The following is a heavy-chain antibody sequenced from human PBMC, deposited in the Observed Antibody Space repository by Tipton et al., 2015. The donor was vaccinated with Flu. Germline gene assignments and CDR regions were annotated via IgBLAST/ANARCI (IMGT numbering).Heavy chain of an antibody. D-gene: IGHD2-21*01. CDR1: GYTFTGYY. CDR2: INPNSGGT. CDR3: SREDSDGDSLYYYYYHGMDV. V-gene: IGHV1-2*06. J-gene: IGHJ6*02. Sequence: QSGAEVKKPGASVKVSCKASGYTFTGYYMHWVRQAPGQGLEWMGRINPNSGGTNYAQKFQGRVTMTRDTSISTAYMELSRLRSDDTAVYHCSREDSDGDSLYYYYYHGMDVWGQGTTVTVSS.